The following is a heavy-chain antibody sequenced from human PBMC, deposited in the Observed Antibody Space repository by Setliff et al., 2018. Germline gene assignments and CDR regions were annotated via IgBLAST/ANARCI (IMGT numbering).Heavy chain of an antibody. J-gene: IGHJ6*03. Sequence: SETLSLTCTVSGGSISSYHWSWIRQPAGKGLGWIGHIYIGGSANYNPSLKSRVTMSIDTSKNQFSLKLNSVTAAGMAVYYCAREQWLDPPGYYYMDVWAKGTTVTVSS. D-gene: IGHD6-19*01. V-gene: IGHV4-4*07. CDR3: AREQWLDPPGYYYMDV. CDR1: GGSISSYH. CDR2: IYIGGSA.